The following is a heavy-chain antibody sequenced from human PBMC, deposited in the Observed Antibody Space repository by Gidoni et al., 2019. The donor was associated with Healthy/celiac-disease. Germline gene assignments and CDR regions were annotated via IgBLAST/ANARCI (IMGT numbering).Heavy chain of an antibody. J-gene: IGHJ4*02. V-gene: IGHV4-34*01. Sequence: HVQLQQWGAGLLTPSETLSLTCAVYGGSFSGYYWSRIRQPPGKGLEWIGEITHSGTTNYNPSLKSRVTISVDTSKNQFSLKLSSVTASDTAVYYCARESPYCSGGSCHQGLGYWGQGTLVTVSS. D-gene: IGHD2-15*01. CDR1: GGSFSGYY. CDR3: ARESPYCSGGSCHQGLGY. CDR2: ITHSGTT.